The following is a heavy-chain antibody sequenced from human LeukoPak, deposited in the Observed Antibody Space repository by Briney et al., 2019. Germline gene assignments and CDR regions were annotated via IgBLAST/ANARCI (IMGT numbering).Heavy chain of an antibody. D-gene: IGHD2-2*02. Sequence: SSETLSLTCAVYGGSFSGYYWSWIRQPPGKGLEWIGEINHSGSTNYNPSLKSRVTISVDTSKNQFSLKLSSVTAADTAVYYCARTRPDIVVVPAAISQRGYYYYYYYMDAWGKGTTVTVSS. CDR1: GGSFSGYY. J-gene: IGHJ6*03. V-gene: IGHV4-34*01. CDR2: INHSGST. CDR3: ARTRPDIVVVPAAISQRGYYYYYYYMDA.